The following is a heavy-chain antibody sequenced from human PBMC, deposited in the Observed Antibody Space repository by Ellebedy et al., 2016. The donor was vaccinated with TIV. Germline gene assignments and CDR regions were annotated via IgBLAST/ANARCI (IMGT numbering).Heavy chain of an antibody. D-gene: IGHD6-13*01. CDR1: GYTFTGYY. CDR3: ARELSAAAGTPVDY. V-gene: IGHV1-2*02. Sequence: AASVKVSCKASGYTFTGYYMHWVRQAPGQGLEWMGWINPNSGGTNYAQKFQGRVTMTRDTSISTAYMELSRLRSDDTAVYYCARELSAAAGTPVDYWGQGTLVTVSS. CDR2: INPNSGGT. J-gene: IGHJ4*02.